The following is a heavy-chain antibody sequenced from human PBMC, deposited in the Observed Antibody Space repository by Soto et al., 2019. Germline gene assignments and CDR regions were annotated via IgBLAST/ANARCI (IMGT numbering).Heavy chain of an antibody. Sequence: QVQLVQSGAEVKKPGASVKVSCKASGYTFSSYYMHWVRQAPGQGLEWMGIINPSAGTTTYAQKFQSRVTMTRDTSTSTVYMELSSLRSEDTAVYYCARDPSADTNNWFDPWGQGTLVTVSS. CDR2: INPSAGTT. CDR1: GYTFSSYY. V-gene: IGHV1-46*01. D-gene: IGHD5-18*01. CDR3: ARDPSADTNNWFDP. J-gene: IGHJ5*02.